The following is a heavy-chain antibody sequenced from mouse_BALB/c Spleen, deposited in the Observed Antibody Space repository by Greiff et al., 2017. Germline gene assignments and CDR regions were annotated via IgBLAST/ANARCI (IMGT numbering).Heavy chain of an antibody. J-gene: IGHJ4*01. CDR3: TRDRNAYAMDY. Sequence: EVMLVESGGGLVKPGGSLKLSCAASGFTFSSYTMSWVRQTPEKRLEWVATISSGGSYTYYPDSVKGRFTISRDNAKNTLYLQMSSLKSEDTAMYYCTRDRNAYAMDYWGQGTSVTVSS. V-gene: IGHV5-6-4*01. CDR2: ISSGGSYT. CDR1: GFTFSSYT.